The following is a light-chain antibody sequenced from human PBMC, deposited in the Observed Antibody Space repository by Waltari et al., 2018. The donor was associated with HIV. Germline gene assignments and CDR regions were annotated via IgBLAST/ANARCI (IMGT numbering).Light chain of an antibody. Sequence: EIVLTQSPSTLSLSPVERATLPCRASQSVSSYLAWYQQKPGQAPRLLIYDASNRATGIPARFSGSGSGTDFTLTISSLEPEDFAVYYCQQRSNWLTFGGGTKVEIK. CDR1: QSVSSY. CDR3: QQRSNWLT. J-gene: IGKJ4*01. CDR2: DAS. V-gene: IGKV3-11*01.